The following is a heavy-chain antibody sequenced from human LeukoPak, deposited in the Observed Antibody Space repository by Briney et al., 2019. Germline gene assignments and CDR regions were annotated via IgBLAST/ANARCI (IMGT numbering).Heavy chain of an antibody. Sequence: PGGSLRLSCAASGFTFSSNAMKWVRQAPGKGPEWVSAISASGGSTYYADSVKGRFTISRDNSKNTLYLQLNSLRAEDTAVYYCAKRSGSYGPFDYWGQGTLATVSS. D-gene: IGHD1-26*01. CDR3: AKRSGSYGPFDY. CDR2: ISASGGST. V-gene: IGHV3-23*01. J-gene: IGHJ4*02. CDR1: GFTFSSNA.